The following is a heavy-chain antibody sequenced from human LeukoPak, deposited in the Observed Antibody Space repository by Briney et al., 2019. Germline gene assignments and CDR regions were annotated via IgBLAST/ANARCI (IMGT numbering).Heavy chain of an antibody. CDR1: GFTFSSYG. V-gene: IGHV3-30*18. CDR3: AKDYYDSSGYLDDFDI. CDR2: ISYDGSNK. Sequence: GGPLRLSCAASGFTFSSYGMHWVRQAPGKGLEWVAVISYDGSNKYYVDSVKGRFTISRDNSKNTLYLQMNTLRAEDTAVYYCAKDYYDSSGYLDDFDIWGQGTMVTVSS. J-gene: IGHJ3*02. D-gene: IGHD3-22*01.